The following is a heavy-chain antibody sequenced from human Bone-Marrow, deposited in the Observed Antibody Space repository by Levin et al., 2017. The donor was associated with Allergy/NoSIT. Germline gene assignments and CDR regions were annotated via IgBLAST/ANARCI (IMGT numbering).Heavy chain of an antibody. CDR3: ARNLYYDFWSGYFY. CDR2: IKQDGSEM. Sequence: GGSLRLSCAASGFTFSRYWMTWVRQAPGKGLEWVANIKQDGSEMHYMDSVKGRFTISRDNAKTSVYLQMNSLRAEDTAVYYCARNLYYDFWSGYFYWGQGILVTVSS. V-gene: IGHV3-7*01. D-gene: IGHD3-3*01. CDR1: GFTFSRYW. J-gene: IGHJ4*02.